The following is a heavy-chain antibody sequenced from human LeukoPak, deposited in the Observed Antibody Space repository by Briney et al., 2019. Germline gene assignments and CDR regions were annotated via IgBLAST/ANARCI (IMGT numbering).Heavy chain of an antibody. J-gene: IGHJ6*02. CDR1: GFTVSSNY. CDR2: IYSGGST. CDR3: ARDSVLRFLGEREIYYYYYGMDV. V-gene: IGHV3-53*01. Sequence: PGGSLRLSCAASGFTVSSNYMSWVRQAPGKGLEWVSVIYSGGSTYYADSVKGRFTISRDNSKNTLYLQMNSLRAEDTAVYYCARDSVLRFLGEREIYYYYYGMDVWGQGTTVTVSS. D-gene: IGHD3-3*01.